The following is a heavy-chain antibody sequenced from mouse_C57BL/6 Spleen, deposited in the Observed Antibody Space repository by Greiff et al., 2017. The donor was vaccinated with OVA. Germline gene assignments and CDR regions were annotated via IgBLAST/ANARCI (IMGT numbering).Heavy chain of an antibody. CDR3: ARGDYDAYYFDY. V-gene: IGHV5-17*01. J-gene: IGHJ2*01. CDR2: ISSGSSTI. Sequence: DVQLVESGGGLVKPGGSLKLSCAASGFTFSDYGMHWVRQAPEKGLEWVAYISSGSSTIYYADTVKGRFTISRDNAKNTLFLQMTSLRSEDTAMYYCARGDYDAYYFDYWGQGTTLTVSS. CDR1: GFTFSDYG. D-gene: IGHD2-4*01.